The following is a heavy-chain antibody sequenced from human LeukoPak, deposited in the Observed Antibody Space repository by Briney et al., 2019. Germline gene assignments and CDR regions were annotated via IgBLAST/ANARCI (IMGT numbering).Heavy chain of an antibody. J-gene: IGHJ3*02. CDR1: GRSISSSSYY. D-gene: IGHD1-26*01. CDR3: ARGPQWELLGDAFDI. Sequence: PSETLSLTCTVSGRSISSSSYYWGWIRQPPGKGLEWIGSIYYSGSTYYNPSLKSRVTISVDTSKNQFSLKLSSVTAADTAVYYCARGPQWELLGDAFDIWGQGTMVTVSS. CDR2: IYYSGST. V-gene: IGHV4-39*01.